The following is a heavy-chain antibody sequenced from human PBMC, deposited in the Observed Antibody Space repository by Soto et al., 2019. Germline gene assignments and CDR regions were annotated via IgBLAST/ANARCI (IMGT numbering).Heavy chain of an antibody. Sequence: QVQLVQSGAEVKKPGASVKVSCKASGYTFTNFGISWVRQAPGQGLEWMGWISAYNGNTNYAQNXQXXXPXXTETSTSTASLELRSLRSDDTAVYYCARGGTPIDSWGQGTLVTVSS. V-gene: IGHV1-18*01. CDR2: ISAYNGNT. CDR1: GYTFTNFG. CDR3: ARGGTPIDS. J-gene: IGHJ4*02. D-gene: IGHD3-16*01.